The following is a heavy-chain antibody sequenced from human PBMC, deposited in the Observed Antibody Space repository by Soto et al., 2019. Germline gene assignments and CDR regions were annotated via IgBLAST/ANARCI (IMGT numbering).Heavy chain of an antibody. CDR2: IYGGGNGP. D-gene: IGHD3-10*01. V-gene: IGHV3-23*01. Sequence: EVQVLESGGGLVQPGGSLRLSCAATGFTFSDFAMSWVRQAPGKGLEWVSRIYGGGNGPHYADSVKGRVTISRDNSKNTLYLQINSLRAEDTAVYYCAKMAGMDPWAYSFDFWGHGTLVTVSS. CDR3: AKMAGMDPWAYSFDF. CDR1: GFTFSDFA. J-gene: IGHJ4*01.